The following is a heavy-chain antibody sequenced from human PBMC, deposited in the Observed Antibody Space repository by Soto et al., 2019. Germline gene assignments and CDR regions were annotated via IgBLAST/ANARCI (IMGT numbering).Heavy chain of an antibody. CDR1: DFTLRNSW. CDR3: FGGNGGPQ. D-gene: IGHD3-16*01. J-gene: IGHJ4*02. V-gene: IGHV3-7*03. CDR2: IKPDGGAT. Sequence: QLVESGGDLDQPGGSLSLSCATSDFTLRNSWINWVRQAPGKGLEWVANIKPDGGATNYVDSVKGRFTISRDNVRNSASLQMNSLRVEDTAVYFCFGGNGGPQWGQGTLVTVSS.